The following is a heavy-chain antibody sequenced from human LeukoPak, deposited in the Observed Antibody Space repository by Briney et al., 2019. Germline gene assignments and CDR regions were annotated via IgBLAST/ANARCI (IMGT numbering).Heavy chain of an antibody. CDR3: ARVRVFAKLSVVRPREVNCFDP. J-gene: IGHJ5*02. CDR1: GFTFSSYW. V-gene: IGHV3-7*03. CDR2: IKQDGSVK. D-gene: IGHD2-21*01. Sequence: GGSLRLSCAASGFTFSSYWMTWVRQAPGKGLEWVANIKQDGSVKNYVDSVKGRFTISRDNAKNSLYLQMNNLRAEDTAVYYCARVRVFAKLSVVRPREVNCFDPWGQGTLVTVSS.